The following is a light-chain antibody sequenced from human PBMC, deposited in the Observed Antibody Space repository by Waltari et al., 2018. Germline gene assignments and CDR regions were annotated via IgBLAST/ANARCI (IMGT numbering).Light chain of an antibody. Sequence: QSALTQPASVSGSPGQSLHISGTGTSRDVGGSIDFSLYQQHPGKAPKLMIYEVSTRPSGVSNRFSGSKSGNTASLTIAGLQAEDEADYYCSSYTSSSTLNVFGTGTKVTVL. V-gene: IGLV2-14*01. CDR2: EVS. CDR3: SSYTSSSTLNV. CDR1: SRDVGGSID. J-gene: IGLJ1*01.